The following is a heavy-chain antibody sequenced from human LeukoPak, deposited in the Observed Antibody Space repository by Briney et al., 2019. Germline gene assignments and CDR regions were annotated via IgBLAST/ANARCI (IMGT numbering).Heavy chain of an antibody. CDR2: IYYSGST. CDR3: ARALTSYSYGPLD. V-gene: IGHV4-61*01. J-gene: IGHJ4*02. D-gene: IGHD5-18*01. Sequence: SQTLSLTCTVSGGSISSSSYSWSWIRHPPGKGLEWLGYIYYSGSTNYNPSLKSRVTISVDTSKNQFSLKLSSVTAADTAVYYCARALTSYSYGPLDWGQGTLVTVSS. CDR1: GGSISSSSYS.